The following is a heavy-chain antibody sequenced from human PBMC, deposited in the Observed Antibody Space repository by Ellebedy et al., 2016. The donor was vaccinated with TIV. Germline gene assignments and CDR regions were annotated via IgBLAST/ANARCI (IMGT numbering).Heavy chain of an antibody. Sequence: PGGSLRLSCAASGFTFTTYGMGWVRQAPGKGLEWVSGISRSGGNTYDRDSGKGRFTISRDNSKNTVNLQMKSLRVEDTAIYYCAKFRGSTWPDWHFDAWGRGTLVTVSS. CDR3: AKFRGSTWPDWHFDA. D-gene: IGHD6-13*01. CDR2: ISRSGGNT. CDR1: GFTFTTYG. V-gene: IGHV3-23*01. J-gene: IGHJ2*01.